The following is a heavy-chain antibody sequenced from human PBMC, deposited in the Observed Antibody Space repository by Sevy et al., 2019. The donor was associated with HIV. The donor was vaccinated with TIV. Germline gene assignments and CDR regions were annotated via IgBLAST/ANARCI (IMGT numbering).Heavy chain of an antibody. CDR1: GFTFGDYC. CDR2: VKSDVYGGTV. D-gene: IGHD6-13*01. CDR3: TRWKAAQSIFDY. V-gene: IGHV3-49*04. Sequence: GGSLRLSCTASGFTFGDYCMSWVRQAPGKGLEWVAFVKSDVYGGTVDHAASGSGRFVISRDDSKTIAYLQMNDLKTEDTGVYYCTRWKAAQSIFDYWGQGALVTVSS. J-gene: IGHJ4*02.